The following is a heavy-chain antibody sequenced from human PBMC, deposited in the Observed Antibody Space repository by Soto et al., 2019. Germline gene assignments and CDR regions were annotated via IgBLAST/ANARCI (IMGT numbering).Heavy chain of an antibody. CDR1: GGTFSSYT. Sequence: QVQLVQSGAEVKKPGSSVKVSCKASGGTFSSYTISWVRQAPGQGLEWMGRIIPILGIANYAQKFQARVTITAYKSTSTAYMELSSLRSEDTAVYYCARDYDSSGYYCYWGQGTLVTVSS. D-gene: IGHD3-22*01. J-gene: IGHJ4*02. V-gene: IGHV1-69*08. CDR2: IIPILGIA. CDR3: ARDYDSSGYYCY.